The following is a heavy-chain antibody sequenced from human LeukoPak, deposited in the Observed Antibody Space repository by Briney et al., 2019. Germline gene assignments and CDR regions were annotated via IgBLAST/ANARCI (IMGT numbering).Heavy chain of an antibody. V-gene: IGHV3-23*01. J-gene: IGHJ3*02. Sequence: PGGSLRLSCAASGFTFSSYDMSWIRQAPGKGLEWVSEISGSDESTKYVDSVKGRFTISRDNSKNTLYLLLNSLRVDDTAVYYCANRRLGRGAFDIWGQGTMVTVSS. CDR3: ANRRLGRGAFDI. D-gene: IGHD7-27*01. CDR1: GFTFSSYD. CDR2: ISGSDEST.